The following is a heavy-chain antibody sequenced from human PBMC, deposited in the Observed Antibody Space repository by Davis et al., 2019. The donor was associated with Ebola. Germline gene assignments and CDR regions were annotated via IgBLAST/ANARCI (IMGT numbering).Heavy chain of an antibody. CDR2: LTYGSGNT. CDR3: ASRVISSTYWAFDI. V-gene: IGHV3-23*01. Sequence: PGGSLRLSCAASGFTSGTYAMAWIRQAPGKGLEWVSDLTYGSGNTQYADSVQGRFTISRDISKNTVYLQMDGLTAEDTATYFCASRVISSTYWAFDIWGQGAMVTVSS. CDR1: GFTSGTYA. J-gene: IGHJ3*02. D-gene: IGHD3-16*02.